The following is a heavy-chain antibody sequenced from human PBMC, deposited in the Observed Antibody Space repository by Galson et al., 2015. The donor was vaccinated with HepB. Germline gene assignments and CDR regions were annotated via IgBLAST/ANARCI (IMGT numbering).Heavy chain of an antibody. Sequence: SLRLSCAASGFTFAGYAMAWVRQPPGKGLEWVTAISGRGDSTYNADSVKGRFTVSRDNSRNALYLQMNSLRVEDTAVYYCVRDSYYDLGAGDYWGQGTLVTVSS. V-gene: IGHV3-23*01. J-gene: IGHJ4*02. CDR1: GFTFAGYA. CDR3: VRDSYYDLGAGDY. CDR2: ISGRGDST. D-gene: IGHD3-3*01.